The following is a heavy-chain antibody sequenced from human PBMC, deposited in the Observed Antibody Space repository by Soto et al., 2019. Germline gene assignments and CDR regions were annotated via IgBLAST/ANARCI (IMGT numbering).Heavy chain of an antibody. CDR3: ARGAQLLGSYYFDY. D-gene: IGHD3-10*01. CDR2: MNPNSGNT. V-gene: IGHV1-8*01. CDR1: GYTFTSYD. J-gene: IGHJ4*02. Sequence: GASVKVSCKASGYTFTSYDINWVRQATGQGLEWMGWMNPNSGNTGYAQKFQGRATMTRNTSISTAYMELSGLRSEDTAVYYCARGAQLLGSYYFDYWGQGTLVTVSS.